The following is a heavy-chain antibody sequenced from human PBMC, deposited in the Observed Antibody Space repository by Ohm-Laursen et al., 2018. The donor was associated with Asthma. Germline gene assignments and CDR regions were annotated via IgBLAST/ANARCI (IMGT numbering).Heavy chain of an antibody. Sequence: SLRLSCAASGFTFSSYGMHWVRQAPGKGLEWVAVGGSYYDGGLKYYAESVKGRFTISRDNSMNTLYVQMNSLRAEDTAVYYCARDHYYSSGTYFDYWGQGTLVTVSS. J-gene: IGHJ4*02. CDR3: ARDHYYSSGTYFDY. CDR2: GGSYYDGGLK. V-gene: IGHV3-30*03. CDR1: GFTFSSYG. D-gene: IGHD3-10*01.